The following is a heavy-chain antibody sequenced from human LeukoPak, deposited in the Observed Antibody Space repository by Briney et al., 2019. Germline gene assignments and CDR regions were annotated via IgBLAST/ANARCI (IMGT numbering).Heavy chain of an antibody. D-gene: IGHD3-22*01. CDR3: ASEYYYDSSGYYDNYMDV. CDR1: GGTFSSYA. J-gene: IGHJ6*03. V-gene: IGHV1-69*05. Sequence: SVKVSCKASGGTFSSYAISWVRQAPGQGLEWMGRIIPIFGTANYAQKFQGRVTITTDESTSTAYMGLSSLRSEDTAVYYCASEYYYDSSGYYDNYMDVWGKGTTVTVSS. CDR2: IIPIFGTA.